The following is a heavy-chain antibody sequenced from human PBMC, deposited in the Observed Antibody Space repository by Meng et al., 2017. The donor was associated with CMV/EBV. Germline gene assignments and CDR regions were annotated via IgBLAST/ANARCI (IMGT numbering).Heavy chain of an antibody. V-gene: IGHV3-11*01. D-gene: IGHD5-12*01. CDR1: GFTFSYYY. J-gene: IGHJ4*02. CDR3: ARRYSGYDFDY. Sequence: GESLKISCAASGFTFSYYYMSWIRQAPGKGLEWVSYISSSGSTIYYADSVKGRFTISRDNAKNSLYLQMNSLRAEDTAVYYCARRYSGYDFDYWGQGTLVTVSS. CDR2: ISSSGSTI.